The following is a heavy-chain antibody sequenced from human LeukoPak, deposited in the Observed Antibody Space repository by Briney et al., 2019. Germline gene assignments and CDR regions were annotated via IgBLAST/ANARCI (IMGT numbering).Heavy chain of an antibody. CDR3: ARAGSGIVVVPAAMDYYYYMDV. CDR2: ISSNGGST. V-gene: IGHV3-64*01. J-gene: IGHJ6*03. CDR1: GFTFSSYA. Sequence: AGGPLRLSCAASGFTFSSYAMHWVRQAPGKGLEYVSVISSNGGSTYYANSVKGRFTISRDNSKNTLYLQMGSLRAEDMAVYYCARAGSGIVVVPAAMDYYYYMDVWGKGTTVTVSS. D-gene: IGHD2-2*01.